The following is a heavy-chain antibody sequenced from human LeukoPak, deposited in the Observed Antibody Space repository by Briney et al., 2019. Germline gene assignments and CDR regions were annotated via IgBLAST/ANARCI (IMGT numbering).Heavy chain of an antibody. CDR2: INSDGSST. D-gene: IGHD3-16*01. CDR1: GFTFSRYW. Sequence: GGSLRLSCAASGFTFSRYWMHWVRQDPGKGLVWVSRINSDGSSTSYADSVKGRFTISRDNAKNTLYLQMNGLRAEDTAVYYCARDETIMITFGGEPPFDYWGQGTLVTVSS. CDR3: ARDETIMITFGGEPPFDY. J-gene: IGHJ4*02. V-gene: IGHV3-74*01.